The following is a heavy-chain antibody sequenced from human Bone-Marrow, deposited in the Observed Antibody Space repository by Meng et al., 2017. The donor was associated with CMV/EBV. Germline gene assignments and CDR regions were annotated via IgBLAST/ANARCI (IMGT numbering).Heavy chain of an antibody. CDR1: GFTFSSHE. CDR2: IDSSGGTV. J-gene: IGHJ3*02. D-gene: IGHD3-9*01. Sequence: GGSLRLSCAASGFTFSSHEMIWVRQAPGMGLEWVSYIDSSGGTVSHEDSVRGRLTVSRDNAKNSLYLHMNSLIGEDTADYYCAKVGLTAYSPDDFDIWGQGTMVTVSS. V-gene: IGHV3-48*03. CDR3: AKVGLTAYSPDDFDI.